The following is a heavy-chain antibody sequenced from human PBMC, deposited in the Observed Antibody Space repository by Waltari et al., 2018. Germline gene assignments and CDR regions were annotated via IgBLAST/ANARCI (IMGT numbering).Heavy chain of an antibody. Sequence: EAQLLESGGGLVQTGGSLRLSSAASGFTFSSYIMSWVRQTPGKGLEWVSGISGSGGNTYYTDSVKGRFTISRDNSKNTLYLQMDSLRAEDTAVYYCSKEWGDFWGQGTLVTVSS. CDR1: GFTFSSYI. CDR3: SKEWGDF. J-gene: IGHJ4*02. V-gene: IGHV3-23*01. D-gene: IGHD3-16*01. CDR2: ISGSGGNT.